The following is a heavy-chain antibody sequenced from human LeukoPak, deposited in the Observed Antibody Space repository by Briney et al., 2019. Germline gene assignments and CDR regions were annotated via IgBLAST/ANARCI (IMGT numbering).Heavy chain of an antibody. CDR3: AREVAVAVYWYFEL. J-gene: IGHJ2*01. CDR1: GGSFSGYY. D-gene: IGHD6-19*01. V-gene: IGHV4-34*01. Sequence: SSETLSLTCAVYGGSFSGYYWSWIRQPPGKGLEWIGEINHSGSTNYNPSLKSRVTISVDTSKNQFYLKLSSVTAADTAVYYCAREVAVAVYWYFELGGRGTVVPVSS. CDR2: INHSGST.